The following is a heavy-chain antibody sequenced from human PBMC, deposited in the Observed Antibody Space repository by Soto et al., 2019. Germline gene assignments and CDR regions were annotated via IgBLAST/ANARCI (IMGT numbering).Heavy chain of an antibody. CDR1: GGSISSSSYY. V-gene: IGHV4-39*01. Sequence: SETLSLTCTVSGGSISSSSYYWGWIRQPPGKGLEWIGSIYYSGSTYYNPSLKSRVTISVDTSKNQFSLKLSSVTAADTAVYYCARQIVVVIERGYYYYMDVWGKGTTVTVSS. D-gene: IGHD2-21*01. CDR2: IYYSGST. J-gene: IGHJ6*03. CDR3: ARQIVVVIERGYYYYMDV.